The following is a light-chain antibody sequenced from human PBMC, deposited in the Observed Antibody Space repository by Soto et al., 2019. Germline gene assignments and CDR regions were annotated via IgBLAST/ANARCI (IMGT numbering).Light chain of an antibody. CDR1: QSVSSSY. Sequence: EIVLTQSPGTLSLSPGERATLSCRASQSVSSSYLAWYQHRPGQAPRLLIYRASTRAPGVPARLSGSGSGTEFTLTIRSLQPEDFTVYSCLQYHNLWAFGQGTKVDIK. J-gene: IGKJ1*01. V-gene: IGKV3D-7*01. CDR3: LQYHNLWA. CDR2: RAS.